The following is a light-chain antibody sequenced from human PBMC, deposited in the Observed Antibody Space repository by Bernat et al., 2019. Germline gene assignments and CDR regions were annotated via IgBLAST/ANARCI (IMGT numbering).Light chain of an antibody. Sequence: QTVVTQEPSFSVSPGGTVTLTCGLSSGSVSSTHYPNWCQQTPRLAPRTLIYNTNIRSSGVPDRFSGSILGNKAALTITGAQADDDSDYYCLLYLGGGIWVFGGGTKLTVL. J-gene: IGLJ3*02. CDR2: NTN. CDR3: LLYLGGGIWV. V-gene: IGLV8-61*01. CDR1: SGSVSSTHY.